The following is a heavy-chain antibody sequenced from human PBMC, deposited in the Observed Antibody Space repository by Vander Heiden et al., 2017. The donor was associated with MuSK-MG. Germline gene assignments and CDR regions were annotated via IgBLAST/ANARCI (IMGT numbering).Heavy chain of an antibody. CDR1: GFTFSRYA. CDR2: ISYDGSNK. J-gene: IGHJ4*02. CDR3: ARDVASIAARPGYFDY. Sequence: QVQLVESGGGVVQPGPSLSLSSSAPGFTFSRYAMHWVRQAPGKGLEWVAVISYDGSNKYYADSVKRRFTISRDNSKNTLYLQMNSLRAEDTAVYYCARDVASIAARPGYFDYWGQGTLVTVSS. V-gene: IGHV3-30-3*01. D-gene: IGHD6-6*01.